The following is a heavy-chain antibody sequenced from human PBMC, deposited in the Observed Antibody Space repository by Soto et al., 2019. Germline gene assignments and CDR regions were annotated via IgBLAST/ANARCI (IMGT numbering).Heavy chain of an antibody. Sequence: PSETLSLTCTVSGGSISSYYWSWIRQPPGKGLEWIGYIYYSGSTNYNPSLKSRVTISVDTCKNQFSLKLSSVTAADTAVYYCARVLFGRGNWFDPWGQGTLVTVSS. CDR1: GGSISSYY. D-gene: IGHD3-3*01. CDR2: IYYSGST. V-gene: IGHV4-59*01. J-gene: IGHJ5*02. CDR3: ARVLFGRGNWFDP.